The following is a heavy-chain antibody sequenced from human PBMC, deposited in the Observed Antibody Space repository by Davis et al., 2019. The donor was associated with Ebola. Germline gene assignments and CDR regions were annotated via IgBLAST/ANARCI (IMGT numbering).Heavy chain of an antibody. CDR1: GASISSYY. Sequence: SETLSLTCSVSGASISSYYWSWIRQPPGKGLEWIGYIYYSGSTNYNPSLKSRVTISVDTSKNQFSLKLSSVTAADTAVYYCARHLDYFDYWGQGTLVTVSS. V-gene: IGHV4-59*08. J-gene: IGHJ4*02. CDR3: ARHLDYFDY. CDR2: IYYSGST.